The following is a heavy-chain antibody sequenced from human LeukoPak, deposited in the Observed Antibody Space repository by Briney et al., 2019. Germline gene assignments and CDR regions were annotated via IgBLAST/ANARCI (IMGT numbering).Heavy chain of an antibody. V-gene: IGHV1-2*02. Sequence: ASVKVSCKASGYTFTDYYMHWVRQAPGQGLEWMGWINPKSGGRSYAQRFQGRVTMTRDTSISTAYMELSRLRSDDTAVYYCATGERLVPAAMWFDYWGQGTLVTVSS. CDR2: INPKSGGR. D-gene: IGHD2-2*01. J-gene: IGHJ4*02. CDR3: ATGERLVPAAMWFDY. CDR1: GYTFTDYY.